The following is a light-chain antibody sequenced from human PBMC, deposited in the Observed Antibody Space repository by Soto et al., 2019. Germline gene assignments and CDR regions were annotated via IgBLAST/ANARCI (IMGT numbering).Light chain of an antibody. CDR1: QSISSW. Sequence: DIQMTQSPSTLSASVGDRVTITCRASQSISSWLAWYQQKPGKAPNLLIYDASSLQSGVPSRFSGSGSGTKFTLTISSLQPDDFATYYCQHYYTYSYTFGQGTKLEIK. J-gene: IGKJ2*01. CDR3: QHYYTYSYT. V-gene: IGKV1-5*01. CDR2: DAS.